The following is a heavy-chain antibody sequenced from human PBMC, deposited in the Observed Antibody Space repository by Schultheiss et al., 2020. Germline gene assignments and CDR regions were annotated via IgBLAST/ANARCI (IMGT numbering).Heavy chain of an antibody. CDR2: IYTSGST. Sequence: SETLSLTCTVSGVSISSYYWSWIRQPAGKGLEWIGRIYTSGSTNYNPSLKSRLTISIDMSKNQFSLNLSSVTAADTAVYYCSGRLIAVDGRGAFDIWGQGTMVTVSS. CDR3: SGRLIAVDGRGAFDI. J-gene: IGHJ3*02. D-gene: IGHD6-19*01. V-gene: IGHV4-4*07. CDR1: GVSISSYY.